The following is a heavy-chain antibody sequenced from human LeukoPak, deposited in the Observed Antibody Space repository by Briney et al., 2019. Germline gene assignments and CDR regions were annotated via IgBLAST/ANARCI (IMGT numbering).Heavy chain of an antibody. CDR3: ARQTGSGLFILP. CDR2: TYYRSKWYN. D-gene: IGHD3/OR15-3a*01. Sequence: SQTLSLTCAISGDSVSNNGAAWNWIRQSPSRGLEWLGRTYYRSKWYNEYAVFVKSRLTVNPDTSTNQFSLHLKSVTPEDTAVYYCARQTGSGLFILPGGQGTLVTVSS. CDR1: GDSVSNNGAA. V-gene: IGHV6-1*01. J-gene: IGHJ4*02.